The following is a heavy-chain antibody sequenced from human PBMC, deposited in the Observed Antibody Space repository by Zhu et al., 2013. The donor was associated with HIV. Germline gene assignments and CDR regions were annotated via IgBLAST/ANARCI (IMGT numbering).Heavy chain of an antibody. V-gene: IGHV1-2*02. CDR3: ARGGRSTSPSRGLDV. D-gene: IGHD2-2*01. CDR2: INPNSGGT. J-gene: IGHJ6*02. Sequence: QVQLVQSGAEVKKPGASVKVSCKTSGYTFTDNYMHWVRQAPGQGLEWMGWINPNSGGTNYAQKFQGRVTMTRDTSISTAYMELSRLRSDDTAVYYCARGGRSTSPSRGLDVVGPRDHGHRLL. CDR1: GYTFTDNY.